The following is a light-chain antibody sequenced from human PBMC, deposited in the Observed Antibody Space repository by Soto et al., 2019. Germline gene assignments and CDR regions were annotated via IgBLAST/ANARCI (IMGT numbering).Light chain of an antibody. J-gene: IGLJ3*02. Sequence: QSVLTQPASGSGSPGQSITSSCTGTISDVGGYKFVSWYQQHPGKAPKLMIYEVSNRPSAVSNRFSGSKSGNTASLTISGLQAEDEADYYCSSYTTISTRVFGGGTKLTVL. V-gene: IGLV2-14*01. CDR3: SSYTTISTRV. CDR1: ISDVGGYKF. CDR2: EVS.